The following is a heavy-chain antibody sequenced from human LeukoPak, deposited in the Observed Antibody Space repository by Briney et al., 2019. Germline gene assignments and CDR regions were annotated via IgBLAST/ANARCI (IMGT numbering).Heavy chain of an antibody. CDR1: GYTFTGYY. J-gene: IGHJ4*02. D-gene: IGHD2-2*01. CDR3: ARAGALYCSSTSCYLFDF. CDR2: INTNSSGT. Sequence: ASVKVSCKASGYTFTGYYMHWVRQAPGQGLEWMGWINTNSSGTNYAQKFQGRVTMTRDTSISTAYMELRRLRSDDTAVYYCARAGALYCSSTSCYLFDFWGQGTLVSVS. V-gene: IGHV1-2*02.